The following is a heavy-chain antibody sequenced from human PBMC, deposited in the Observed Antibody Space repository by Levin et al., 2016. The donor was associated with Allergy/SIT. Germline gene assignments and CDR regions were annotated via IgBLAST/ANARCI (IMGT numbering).Heavy chain of an antibody. J-gene: IGHJ4*02. CDR2: ISDSGRRT. CDR3: ARTPGTTGIYFDY. Sequence: GESLKISCAASGFTFSGYAMSWVRQTPGKGLEWVSDISDSGRRTYYTDSVKGRFTNSRDNSKNTLYLQMNSLRAEDTALYYCARTPGTTGIYFDYWGQGTLVTVSS. CDR1: GFTFSGYA. V-gene: IGHV3-23*01. D-gene: IGHD1-1*01.